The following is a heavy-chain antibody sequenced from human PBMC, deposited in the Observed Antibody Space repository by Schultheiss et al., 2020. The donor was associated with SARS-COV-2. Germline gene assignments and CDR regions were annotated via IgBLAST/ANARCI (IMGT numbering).Heavy chain of an antibody. CDR2: ISSSGSTI. V-gene: IGHV3-11*01. Sequence: GGSLRLSCAASGFTFSDYYMSWIRQAPGKGLEWVSYISSSGSTIYYADSVKGRFTISRDTSSNTLYLQMNSLRAEDTAVYYCARTHYSGSYLFDYWGQGTLVTVSS. CDR1: GFTFSDYY. CDR3: ARTHYSGSYLFDY. J-gene: IGHJ4*02. D-gene: IGHD1-26*01.